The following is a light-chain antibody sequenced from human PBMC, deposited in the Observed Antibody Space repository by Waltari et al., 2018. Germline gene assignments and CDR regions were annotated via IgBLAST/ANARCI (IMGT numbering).Light chain of an antibody. CDR1: NSGDKY. J-gene: IGLJ2*01. V-gene: IGLV3-1*01. CDR3: QAWDSSTAVV. Sequence: SYELTQPPSVSVSPGQTASITSSGDNSGDKYAHWYQQKPGQSPVLVIYQDTKRPSGIPERFSGSNSGNTATLTISGTQALDEADYYCQAWDSSTAVVFGGGTKLTVL. CDR2: QDT.